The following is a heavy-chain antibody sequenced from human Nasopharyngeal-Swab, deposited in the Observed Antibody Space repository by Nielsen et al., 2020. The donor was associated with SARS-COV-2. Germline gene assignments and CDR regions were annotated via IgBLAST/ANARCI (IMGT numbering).Heavy chain of an antibody. V-gene: IGHV3-23*01. CDR1: GFTFSSYA. D-gene: IGHD5-24*01. CDR3: AQPSTGMATIRGVLPY. Sequence: GGSLRLSCAASGFTFSSYAMSWVRQAPGKGLEWVSAISGSGGSTYYADSVKGRFTISRDNSKNTLYLQMNSLRAEDTAVYYCAQPSTGMATIRGVLPYWGQGTLVTVSS. J-gene: IGHJ4*02. CDR2: ISGSGGST.